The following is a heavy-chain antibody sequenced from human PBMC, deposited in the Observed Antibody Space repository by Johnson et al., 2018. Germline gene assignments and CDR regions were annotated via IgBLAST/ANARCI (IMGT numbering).Heavy chain of an antibody. J-gene: IGHJ3*02. CDR1: GYSFTSYW. Sequence: VQLVQSGAEVKKPGESLKISCKGSGYSFTSYWIGWVRQMPGKGMEWVGIIYPGDSDTRYSPSFHGQVTISADKSLSTAYLQWSSLKASEPAMYYCARRPSSGRLLYALDIWGQGTMVTVSS. V-gene: IGHV5-51*03. CDR3: ARRPSSGRLLYALDI. CDR2: IYPGDSDT. D-gene: IGHD3-22*01.